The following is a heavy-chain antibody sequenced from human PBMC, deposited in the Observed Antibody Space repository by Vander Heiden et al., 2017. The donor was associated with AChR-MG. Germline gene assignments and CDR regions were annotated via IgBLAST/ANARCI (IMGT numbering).Heavy chain of an antibody. CDR1: GPTFSDYY. CDR2: ISSSSSYT. D-gene: IGHD3-22*01. Sequence: QVPLLESGGGLVKPGGYLRLSCAASGPTFSDYYMSWIRQAPGKGLEWVSYISSSSSYTNYADSVKGRFTISRDNAKNSLYLQMNSLRAEDTAVYYCARGDNYYDSSGYYYPGAFDIWGHGPMVTVSS. CDR3: ARGDNYYDSSGYYYPGAFDI. V-gene: IGHV3-11*06. J-gene: IGHJ3*02.